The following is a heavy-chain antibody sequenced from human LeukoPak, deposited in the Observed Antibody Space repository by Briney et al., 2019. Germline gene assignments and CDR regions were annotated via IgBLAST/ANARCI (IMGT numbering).Heavy chain of an antibody. CDR3: ARESGGQSIDS. D-gene: IGHD2-15*01. V-gene: IGHV4-4*08. Sequence: SETLSLTCTVSGVSISSHYWTWIRQPPGKGLEWLGFISNSGSTKYNPSLKSRVTISLDTSKNQFSLKLTSVTAAGTAVYYCARESGGQSIDSWGQGTLVTVSS. CDR1: GVSISSHY. CDR2: ISNSGST. J-gene: IGHJ4*02.